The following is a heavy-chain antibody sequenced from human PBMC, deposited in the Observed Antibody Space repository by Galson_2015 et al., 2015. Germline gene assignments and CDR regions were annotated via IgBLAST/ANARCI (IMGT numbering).Heavy chain of an antibody. D-gene: IGHD2-15*01. Sequence: SVKVSCKASGGTFNSYAFNWVRRAPGQGLEWMGGIVPVLGSTTYAQKFQGRITITADRSPTTAFLELRSLRPEDTAVYFCATSEGTRWTFDSWGQGALVTVSS. CDR3: ATSEGTRWTFDS. CDR2: IVPVLGST. V-gene: IGHV1-69*06. CDR1: GGTFNSYA. J-gene: IGHJ4*02.